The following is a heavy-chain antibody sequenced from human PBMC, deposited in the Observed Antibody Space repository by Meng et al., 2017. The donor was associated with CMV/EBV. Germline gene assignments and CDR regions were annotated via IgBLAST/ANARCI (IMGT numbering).Heavy chain of an antibody. CDR2: IIPISDTG. CDR3: ARADQNDDYWSGYYIRPDNSYYGMDV. D-gene: IGHD3-3*01. CDR1: GGTFSNYA. J-gene: IGHJ6*02. V-gene: IGHV1-69*05. Sequence: SVKVSCKASGGTFSNYAISWVRQAPGQGLEWMGGIIPISDTGNYAQDSQGRVTITTDESTTTAYMELSSLRSEDTAVYYCARADQNDDYWSGYYIRPDNSYYGMDVWGQGTTVTVSS.